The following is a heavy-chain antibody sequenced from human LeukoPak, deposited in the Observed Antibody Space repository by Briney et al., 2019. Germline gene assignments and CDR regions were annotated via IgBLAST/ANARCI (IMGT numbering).Heavy chain of an antibody. CDR1: GFSFSGHW. CDR3: ARGPNSNWSGLDF. D-gene: IGHD6-6*01. V-gene: IGHV3-74*01. J-gene: IGHJ4*02. Sequence: GGSLRLSCTASGFSFSGHWMHWARQLPGKGLVWVSRISPTGSTTSYADSVKGRFTVSRDSAKNTLYLQVNNLRAEDTAVYYCARGPNSNWSGLDFWGQGTLLTVSS. CDR2: ISPTGSTT.